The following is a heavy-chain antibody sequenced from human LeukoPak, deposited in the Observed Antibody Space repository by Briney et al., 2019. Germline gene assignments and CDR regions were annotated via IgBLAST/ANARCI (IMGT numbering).Heavy chain of an antibody. J-gene: IGHJ4*02. Sequence: GGSLRLSCVASGFTFSSYSMNWVRQAPGKGLEWISYISTTSSPIYYADSVKGRFTISRDNSKNTLYLQMNSLRAEDTAVYYCARVVSPSSIDYWGQGTLVTVSS. CDR3: ARVVSPSSIDY. CDR2: ISTTSSPI. CDR1: GFTFSSYS. D-gene: IGHD2-2*01. V-gene: IGHV3-48*01.